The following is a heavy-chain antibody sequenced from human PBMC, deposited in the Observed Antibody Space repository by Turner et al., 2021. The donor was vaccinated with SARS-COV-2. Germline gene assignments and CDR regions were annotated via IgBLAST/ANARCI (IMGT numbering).Heavy chain of an antibody. Sequence: QVQLVQSWAEVKKPGSSVRVCCMTSGGTLGNSAVSWVRQVPGQGLEWMGGIIPVLAIANYAQKFQGRVTITADKSTSTAYMELSSLRSEDTAVYYCARGGNSGNYFDYWGQGTLVTVSS. CDR2: IIPVLAIA. V-gene: IGHV1-69*10. CDR1: GGTLGNSA. D-gene: IGHD2-21*02. CDR3: ARGGNSGNYFDY. J-gene: IGHJ4*02.